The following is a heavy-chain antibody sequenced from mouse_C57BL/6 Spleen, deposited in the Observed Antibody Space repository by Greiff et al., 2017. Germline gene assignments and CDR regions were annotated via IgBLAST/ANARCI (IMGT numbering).Heavy chain of an antibody. CDR1: GYAFTHYL. D-gene: IGHD2-4*01. CDR3: AREDYAYFDY. CDR2: INPGSGGT. Sequence: QVQLQQSGAELVRPGTSVTVSCKASGYAFTHYLIECVKQRPGQGLAWIGVINPGSGGTNSNEKFKGKATMTADKSSSTAYMQLSSLTSEASAVYFCAREDYAYFDYWGQGTTLTVSS. V-gene: IGHV1-54*01. J-gene: IGHJ2*01.